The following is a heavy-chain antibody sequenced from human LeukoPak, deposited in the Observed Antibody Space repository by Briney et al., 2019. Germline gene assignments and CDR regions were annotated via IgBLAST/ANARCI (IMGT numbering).Heavy chain of an antibody. CDR1: GGSINSYY. D-gene: IGHD4-17*01. V-gene: IGHV4-39*01. CDR3: ARGPSRTNYGDYGGYYFDY. J-gene: IGHJ4*02. CDR2: IYYSGST. Sequence: SETLSLTCTVSGGSINSYYWGWIRQPPGKGLEWIGRIYYSGSTYYNPSLKSRVTIAVDTSKNQFSLKLSSVTAADTAVYYCARGPSRTNYGDYGGYYFDYWGQGTLVTVSS.